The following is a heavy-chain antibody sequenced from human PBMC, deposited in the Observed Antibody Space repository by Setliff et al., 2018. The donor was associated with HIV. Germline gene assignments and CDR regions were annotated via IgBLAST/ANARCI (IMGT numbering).Heavy chain of an antibody. J-gene: IGHJ1*01. D-gene: IGHD3-10*01. CDR2: IWYDGTNK. CDR3: ARGPPGEPRLFQH. Sequence: GGSLRLSCAASGFSFSSYGMHWVRQAPGKGLEWLALIWYDGTNKQYADSVKGRFTISRDNSKNTLYLQMDSLRPEDTAVYYCARGPPGEPRLFQHWGQGTLVTV. V-gene: IGHV3-30*02. CDR1: GFSFSSYG.